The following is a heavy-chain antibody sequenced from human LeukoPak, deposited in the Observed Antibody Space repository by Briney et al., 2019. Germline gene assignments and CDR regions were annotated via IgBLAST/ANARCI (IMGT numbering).Heavy chain of an antibody. CDR3: ANPPTVTSFHY. CDR1: GFSFSSYT. J-gene: IGHJ4*02. V-gene: IGHV3-21*04. Sequence: GGSLRLSCTASGFSFSSYTMNWIRQAPGKGLEWVSSISRSGSYIYYADSMRGRFTISRDNSKNTLYLQMNSLRAEDTAIYYCANPPTVTSFHYWGQGTLVTVSS. CDR2: ISRSGSYI. D-gene: IGHD4-11*01.